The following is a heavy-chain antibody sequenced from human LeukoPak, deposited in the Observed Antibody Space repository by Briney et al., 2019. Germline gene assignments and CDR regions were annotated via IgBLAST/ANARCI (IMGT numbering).Heavy chain of an antibody. D-gene: IGHD2-2*01. CDR2: IIPILGTA. CDR1: GGTFSSYA. CDR3: AREGPATAMT. V-gene: IGHV1-69*13. J-gene: IGHJ5*02. Sequence: GASVKVSCKASGGTFSSYAISWVRQAPGQGLEWMGGIIPILGTANYAQKFQGRVTITADESTSTAYMELSSLRSEDTAVYYCAREGPATAMTWGQGTLVTVSS.